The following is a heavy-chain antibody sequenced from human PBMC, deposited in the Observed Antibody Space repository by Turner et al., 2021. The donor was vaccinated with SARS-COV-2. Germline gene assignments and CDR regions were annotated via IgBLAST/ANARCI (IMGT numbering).Heavy chain of an antibody. D-gene: IGHD5-18*01. CDR3: AKVGLGSYGPFDY. Sequence: QVQLVESGGGVVQPGRSLRLSCAASGFTFSSYGMHWVRQARGKGLEWVAVISYDGSNKYYADSVKGRFTISRDNSKNTLYLQMNSLRAEDTAVYYCAKVGLGSYGPFDYWGQGTLVTVSS. CDR1: GFTFSSYG. CDR2: ISYDGSNK. V-gene: IGHV3-30*18. J-gene: IGHJ4*02.